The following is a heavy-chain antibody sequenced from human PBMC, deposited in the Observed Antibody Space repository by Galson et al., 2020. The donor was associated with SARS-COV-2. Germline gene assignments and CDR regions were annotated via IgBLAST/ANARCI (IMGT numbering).Heavy chain of an antibody. V-gene: IGHV3-7*01. J-gene: IGHJ4*02. D-gene: IGHD6-13*01. Sequence: GESLKISCAASGFTFSTYWMAWVRQAPGKGLEWVANIKPDGSEKYYVDSVKGRFTISRDNAKNSLYLQMNSLRAEDTAVYYCAKYISRSFDFWGQGTLVTISS. CDR2: IKPDGSEK. CDR1: GFTFSTYW. CDR3: AKYISRSFDF.